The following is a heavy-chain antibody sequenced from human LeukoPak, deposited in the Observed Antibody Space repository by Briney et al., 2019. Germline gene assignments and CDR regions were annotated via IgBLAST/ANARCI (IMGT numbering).Heavy chain of an antibody. CDR2: IYYSGST. D-gene: IGHD1-26*01. J-gene: IGHJ4*02. CDR3: ARELVEANKPFDY. V-gene: IGHV4-30-4*01. Sequence: SETLSLTCTVSGGSISSGDYYWSWIRQPPGKGLEWIGYIYYSGSTYYNPSLKSRVTISVDTSKNQFSLKLSSVTAADTAVYYCARELVEANKPFDYWGQGTLVTVSS. CDR1: GGSISSGDYY.